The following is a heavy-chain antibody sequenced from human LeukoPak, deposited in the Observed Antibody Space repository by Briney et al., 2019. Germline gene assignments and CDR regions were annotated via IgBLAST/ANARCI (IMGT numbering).Heavy chain of an antibody. J-gene: IGHJ4*02. Sequence: ASVKVSCKASGYTFTGYYIHWVRQPPGQGLEWMGMIYPRDGSTSYAQNFQGRVTVTRDTSTTTVHMELRGLRSEDTAVYYCARDQEGFDYWGQGTVVTVSS. CDR1: GYTFTGYY. V-gene: IGHV1-46*01. CDR2: IYPRDGST. CDR3: ARDQEGFDY.